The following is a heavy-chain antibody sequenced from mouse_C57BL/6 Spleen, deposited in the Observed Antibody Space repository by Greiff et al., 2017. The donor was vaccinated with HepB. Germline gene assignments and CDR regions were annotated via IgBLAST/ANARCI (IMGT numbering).Heavy chain of an antibody. CDR1: GYTFTSYW. CDR3: ARHPTVVATKYFDV. J-gene: IGHJ1*03. Sequence: VQLQQPGAELVKPGASVKMSCKASGYTFTSYWITWVKQRPGQGLEWIGDIYPGSGSTNYNEKFKSKATLTVDTSSSTAYMQLSSLTSEDSAVYYSARHPTVVATKYFDVWGTGTTVTVSS. CDR2: IYPGSGST. D-gene: IGHD1-1*01. V-gene: IGHV1-55*01.